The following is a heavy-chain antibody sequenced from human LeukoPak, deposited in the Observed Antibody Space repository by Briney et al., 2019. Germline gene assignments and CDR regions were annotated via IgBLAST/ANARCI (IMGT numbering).Heavy chain of an antibody. Sequence: GGSLRLSCAASGFTFSSYAMSWVRQAPGKGLEWVSAISGSGGSTYYADSVKGRFTISRDNSDNTLYLQMNSLRAEDTALYYCAKVEGAVYCSGGSCYTAPFDYWGQGTLVTVS. J-gene: IGHJ4*02. CDR2: ISGSGGST. V-gene: IGHV3-23*01. CDR3: AKVEGAVYCSGGSCYTAPFDY. CDR1: GFTFSSYA. D-gene: IGHD2-15*01.